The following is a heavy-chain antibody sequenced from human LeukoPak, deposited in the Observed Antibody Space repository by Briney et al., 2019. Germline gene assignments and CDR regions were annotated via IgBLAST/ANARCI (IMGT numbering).Heavy chain of an antibody. D-gene: IGHD4-17*01. J-gene: IGHJ3*02. V-gene: IGHV4-59*01. CDR2: IYYSGIT. CDR3: ARRQYYADYDLGDFDI. Sequence: SETLSLTCTVSGGSIRSYYWSWIRLPPGKGLEWIGYIYYSGITKYNPSLKSRVTISVDTSRNQVSLKLNSVTAADTAVYYCARRQYYADYDLGDFDIWGQGTMVTVSS. CDR1: GGSIRSYY.